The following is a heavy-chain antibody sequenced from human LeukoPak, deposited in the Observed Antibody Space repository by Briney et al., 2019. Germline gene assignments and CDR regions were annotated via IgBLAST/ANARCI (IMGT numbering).Heavy chain of an antibody. J-gene: IGHJ6*02. CDR1: GFTFSSYS. D-gene: IGHD3-22*01. CDR2: ISYDGSNK. Sequence: GGSLRLSCAASGFTFSSYSMHWVRQAPGKGLEWVAVISYDGSNKYNADSVKGRFTISRDNSKNTLYLQMNSLRREDTAEYYCARAEYDRSGSIYYYYGMDIWGQGTTVTVPS. CDR3: ARAEYDRSGSIYYYYGMDI. V-gene: IGHV3-30-3*01.